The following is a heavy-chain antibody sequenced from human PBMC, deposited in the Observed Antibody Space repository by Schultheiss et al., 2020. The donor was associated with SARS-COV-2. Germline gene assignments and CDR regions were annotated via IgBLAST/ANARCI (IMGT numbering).Heavy chain of an antibody. CDR1: GFSFSDYA. J-gene: IGHJ3*02. D-gene: IGHD3-16*01. CDR3: ARGGGAFDI. V-gene: IGHV3-30*07. CDR2: ISYDGSTK. Sequence: GGSLRLSCAASGFSFSDYAMSWVRLAPGKGLEWVAVISYDGSTKFYADSVKGRFTISRDNAKNSLYMQVNSLRAEDTAVYYCARGGGAFDIWGQGTMVTVSS.